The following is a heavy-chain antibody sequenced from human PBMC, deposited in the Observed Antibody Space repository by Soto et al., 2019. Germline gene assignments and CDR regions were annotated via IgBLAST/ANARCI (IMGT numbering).Heavy chain of an antibody. CDR1: GGSISSYY. D-gene: IGHD2-8*01. J-gene: IGHJ4*02. CDR3: ARLILGAQDCTNGVCYTQRPYYFDY. Sequence: PSETLSLTCTVSGGSISSYYWSWIRQHPGKGLEWIGYIYYSGSTYYNPSLKSRVTISVDTSKNQFSLKLSSVTAADTAVYYCARLILGAQDCTNGVCYTQRPYYFDYWGQGTLVTVSS. CDR2: IYYSGST. V-gene: IGHV4-59*06.